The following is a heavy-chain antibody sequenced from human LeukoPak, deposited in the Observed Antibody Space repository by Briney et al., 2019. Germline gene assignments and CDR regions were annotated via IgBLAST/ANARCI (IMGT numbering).Heavy chain of an antibody. D-gene: IGHD1-26*01. V-gene: IGHV4-59*01. Sequence: SETLSLTCTVSGGSISSYYWSWIRQPPGKGLEWIGYIYYSGSTNYNPSHKSRVTISVDTSKNQFSLKLSSVTAADTAVYYCARTSWGVGATTKYYYYMDVWGKGTTVTVSS. CDR1: GGSISSYY. J-gene: IGHJ6*03. CDR2: IYYSGST. CDR3: ARTSWGVGATTKYYYYMDV.